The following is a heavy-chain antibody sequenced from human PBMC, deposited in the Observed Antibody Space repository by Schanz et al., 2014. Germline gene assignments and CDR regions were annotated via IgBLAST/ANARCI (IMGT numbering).Heavy chain of an antibody. CDR2: IIPILGIA. D-gene: IGHD2-15*01. CDR1: GGTFSTYT. CDR3: ARGRGCTGGSGYSWFDL. J-gene: IGHJ5*02. V-gene: IGHV1-69*02. Sequence: QVQLVQSGAEVKKPGSSMKVSCTASGGTFSTYTISWVRQAPGQGLEWMGRIIPILGIADFAQKFQGRVTMGRNTSISTAYMELSRLRSEDTAVYYCARGRGCTGGSGYSWFDLWGQGTLGNVAS.